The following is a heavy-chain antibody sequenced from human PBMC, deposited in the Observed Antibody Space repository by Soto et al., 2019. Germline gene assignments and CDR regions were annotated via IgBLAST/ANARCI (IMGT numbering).Heavy chain of an antibody. CDR2: TYHSGGA. D-gene: IGHD3-22*01. CDR1: GDSISSGGYS. CDR3: ARDSRSGYYFDN. V-gene: IGHV4-30-2*01. J-gene: IGHJ4*02. Sequence: QLQLQESGSGLVKPSQTLSLTCVVSGDSISSGGYSWNWIRQPPGKALEWIGHTYHSGGALYNPSLDSRVTISVAKPKNHFSMRLTSVTAADTAVYYCARDSRSGYYFDNWGQRTLVTVSS.